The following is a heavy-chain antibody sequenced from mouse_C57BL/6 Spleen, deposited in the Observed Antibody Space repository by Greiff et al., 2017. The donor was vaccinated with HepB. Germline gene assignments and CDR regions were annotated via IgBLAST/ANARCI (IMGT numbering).Heavy chain of an antibody. CDR3: ARPYGNSLYGYFDV. Sequence: QVQLQQSGPELVKPGASVKISCKASGYTFTDYYINWVKQRPGQGLEWIGWIFPGSGSTYYNEKFKGKATLTVDKSSSTAYMLLSSLPSEDSAVYFCARPYGNSLYGYFDVWGTGTTVTVSS. J-gene: IGHJ1*03. D-gene: IGHD1-1*01. CDR1: GYTFTDYY. V-gene: IGHV1-75*01. CDR2: IFPGSGST.